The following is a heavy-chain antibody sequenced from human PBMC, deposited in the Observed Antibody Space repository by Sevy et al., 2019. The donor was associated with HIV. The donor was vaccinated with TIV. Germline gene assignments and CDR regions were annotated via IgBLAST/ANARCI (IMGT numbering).Heavy chain of an antibody. D-gene: IGHD6-13*01. Sequence: GESLKISCAASGFTCSNYAMSWVRQAPGKGLEWVSAISASGGTTFFADSVKGRFTISRDNSKNTMYLQMNSLRVEDTAVYYCAKSPSSPGSSSTWATFDYWGQGTLVTVSS. CDR2: ISASGGTT. CDR3: AKSPSSPGSSSTWATFDY. CDR1: GFTCSNYA. J-gene: IGHJ4*02. V-gene: IGHV3-23*01.